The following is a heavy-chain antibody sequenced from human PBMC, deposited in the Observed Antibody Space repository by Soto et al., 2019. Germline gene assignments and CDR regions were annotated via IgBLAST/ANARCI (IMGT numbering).Heavy chain of an antibody. CDR2: ISGSGDNT. V-gene: IGHV3-23*01. D-gene: IGHD2-15*01. J-gene: IGHJ4*02. CDR1: GFSFDDYA. CDR3: ARVGGYCSGGSCYSGGYFDY. Sequence: QLESGGGLVQPGGSLRLSCAASGFSFDDYAMTWVRQAAGKGLEWVSAISGSGDNTYYADSVKGRFTISRDNSKNTLYLQMNSLRAEDTAVYYCARVGGYCSGGSCYSGGYFDYWGQGTLVTVSS.